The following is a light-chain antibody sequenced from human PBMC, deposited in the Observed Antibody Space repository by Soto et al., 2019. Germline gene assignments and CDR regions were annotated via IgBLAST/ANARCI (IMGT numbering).Light chain of an antibody. J-gene: IGLJ7*01. CDR3: QSYDSTNHAV. V-gene: IGLV6-57*04. CDR1: SGSIASNY. Sequence: NFMLTQPHSVSESPGKTVTISCTRSSGSIASNYVQWYQQRPGSAPTTVIYEDNRRPSGVPDRFSGSIDSSSNSASLTIYGLKTEDEADYYCQSYDSTNHAVFGGGTQLTVL. CDR2: EDN.